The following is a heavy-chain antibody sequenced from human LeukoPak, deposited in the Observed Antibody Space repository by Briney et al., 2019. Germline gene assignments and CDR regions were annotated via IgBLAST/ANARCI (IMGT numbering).Heavy chain of an antibody. CDR1: GGSISSYY. D-gene: IGHD3-22*01. J-gene: IGHJ4*02. CDR2: IYYSGST. V-gene: IGHV4-4*07. Sequence: SETLSLTCTVSGGSISSYYWSWIRQPAGKGLEWIGSIYYSGSTYYNPSLKSRVTISVDTSKNQFSLKLSSVTAADTAVYYCARDPGNYYDSSGYYSDYWGQGTLVTVSS. CDR3: ARDPGNYYDSSGYYSDY.